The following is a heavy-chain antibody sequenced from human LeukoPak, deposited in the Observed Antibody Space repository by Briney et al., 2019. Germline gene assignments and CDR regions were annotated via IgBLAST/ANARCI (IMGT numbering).Heavy chain of an antibody. D-gene: IGHD3-22*01. Sequence: SQTLSLTCTVSGGSISSSSYYWGWIRQPPGKGLEWIGSIYYSGSTYYNPSLKSRVTISVDTSKNQFSLKLSSVTAADTAVYYCATLNYHYDSSGYYLPPFDSCGQGTLVTVSS. CDR2: IYYSGST. J-gene: IGHJ4*02. CDR3: ATLNYHYDSSGYYLPPFDS. V-gene: IGHV4-39*07. CDR1: GGSISSSSYY.